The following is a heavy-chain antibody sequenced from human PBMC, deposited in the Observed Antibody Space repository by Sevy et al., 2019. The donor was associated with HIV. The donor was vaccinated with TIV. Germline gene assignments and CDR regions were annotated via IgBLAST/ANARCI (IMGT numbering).Heavy chain of an antibody. CDR2: IYYNGHI. Sequence: SETLSLTCTVSGVSITSLYWNWIRQPPGKGLEWIANIYYNGHINYNPSLKSRVTLSLDTSKNQFSLRLSYVTAADTAMYYCAGENAWGRGYSWGQGTLVTVSS. V-gene: IGHV4-59*08. CDR1: GVSITSLY. D-gene: IGHD1-26*01. J-gene: IGHJ4*02. CDR3: AGENAWGRGYS.